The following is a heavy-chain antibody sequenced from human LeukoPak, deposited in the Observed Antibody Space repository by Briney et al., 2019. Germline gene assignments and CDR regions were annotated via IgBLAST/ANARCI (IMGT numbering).Heavy chain of an antibody. V-gene: IGHV5-51*01. CDR3: ASGYYDYVWGSYRPPGFDY. D-gene: IGHD3-16*02. J-gene: IGHJ4*02. CDR1: GYNFTSYW. Sequence: GESLKISCKGSGYNFTSYWIGWVRQMPGKGMEWMGIIYPGDSDTRYSPSFQGQVTISADKSISTAYLQWSSLKASDTAMYYCASGYYDYVWGSYRPPGFDYWGQGTLVTVSS. CDR2: IYPGDSDT.